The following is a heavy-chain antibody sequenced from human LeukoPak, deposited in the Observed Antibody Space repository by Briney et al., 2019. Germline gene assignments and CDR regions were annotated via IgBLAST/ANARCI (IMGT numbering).Heavy chain of an antibody. CDR2: ISSSSSYI. V-gene: IGHV3-21*04. J-gene: IGHJ4*02. Sequence: PGGSLRLSCAASGFTFSSYSMNWVRQAPGKGLEWVSSISSSSSYIYYADSVKGRFTISRDNAEDSLYLLLNNVRADDTAFYFCARDFEGIKGLAAAGTDHWGQGTLVTVSS. CDR1: GFTFSSYS. D-gene: IGHD6-13*01. CDR3: ARDFEGIKGLAAAGTDH.